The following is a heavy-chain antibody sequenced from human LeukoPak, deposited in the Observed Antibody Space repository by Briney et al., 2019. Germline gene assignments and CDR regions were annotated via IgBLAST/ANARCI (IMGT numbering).Heavy chain of an antibody. J-gene: IGHJ4*02. D-gene: IGHD2-2*01. CDR3: ARVDEDIVVVPADV. Sequence: PGGSLRLSCAASGFTFSSYAMHWVRQAPGKGLEWVAVISYDGSNKYYADSVKGRFTISRDNSKNTLYLQMNSLRAEDTAVYYCARVDEDIVVVPADVWGQGTLVTVSS. CDR1: GFTFSSYA. V-gene: IGHV3-30-3*01. CDR2: ISYDGSNK.